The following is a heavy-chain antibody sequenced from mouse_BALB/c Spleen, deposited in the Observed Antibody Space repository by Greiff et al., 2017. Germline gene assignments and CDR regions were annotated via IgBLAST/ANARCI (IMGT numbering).Heavy chain of an antibody. Sequence: DVKLVESGGDLVKPGGSLKLSCAASGFTFSSYGMSWVRQTPDKRLEWVATISSGGSYTYYPDSVKGRFTISRDNAKNTLYLQMSSLTSEDTAMYYCARQWLRPDYYAMDYWGQGTSVTVSS. CDR1: GFTFSSYG. D-gene: IGHD2-2*01. CDR2: ISSGGSYT. CDR3: ARQWLRPDYYAMDY. V-gene: IGHV5-6*02. J-gene: IGHJ4*01.